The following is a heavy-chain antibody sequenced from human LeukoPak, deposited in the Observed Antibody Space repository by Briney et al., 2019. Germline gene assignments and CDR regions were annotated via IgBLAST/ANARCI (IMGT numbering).Heavy chain of an antibody. CDR2: ISYDGSNK. Sequence: GGSLRLSCAASGFTFSSYAMHWVRQAPGKGLEWVAVISYDGSNKYYADSVKGRFTISRDNSKNTLYLQMNSLRAEDTAVYYCARDGSGREYYYYMDVWGKGTTVTVSS. D-gene: IGHD3-10*01. V-gene: IGHV3-30*01. CDR3: ARDGSGREYYYYMDV. CDR1: GFTFSSYA. J-gene: IGHJ6*03.